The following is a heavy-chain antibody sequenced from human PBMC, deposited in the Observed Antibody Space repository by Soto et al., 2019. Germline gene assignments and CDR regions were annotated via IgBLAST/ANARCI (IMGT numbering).Heavy chain of an antibody. D-gene: IGHD1-7*01. Sequence: ASVKVSCKASGYTFTGYYIHWVRQAPGQGLEWMGWINPNSGGTNYAQKFQGWVTMTRDTSISTAYMELSRLRSDDTAVYYCASDNWNSRTNSYYYGMDVWGQVTTVTVSS. CDR3: ASDNWNSRTNSYYYGMDV. CDR1: GYTFTGYY. J-gene: IGHJ6*02. CDR2: INPNSGGT. V-gene: IGHV1-2*04.